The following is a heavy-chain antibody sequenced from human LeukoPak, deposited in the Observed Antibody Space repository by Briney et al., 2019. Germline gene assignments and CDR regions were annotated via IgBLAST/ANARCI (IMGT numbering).Heavy chain of an antibody. J-gene: IGHJ4*02. CDR3: ARTYSYGSRVTDY. CDR2: INHSGST. V-gene: IGHV4-34*01. Sequence: SETLSLTCAVYGGSFSGYYWSWIRQPPGKGLEWIGEINHSGSTNYNPSLKSRVTISVDTSKTQFSLKLSSVTAADTAVYYCARTYSYGSRVTDYWGQGTLVTVSS. CDR1: GGSFSGYY. D-gene: IGHD5-18*01.